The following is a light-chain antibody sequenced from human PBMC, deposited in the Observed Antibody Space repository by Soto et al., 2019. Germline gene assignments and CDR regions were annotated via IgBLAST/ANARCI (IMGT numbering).Light chain of an antibody. J-gene: IGLJ1*01. CDR1: SSDVGGYNY. Sequence: QSALTQPASVSGSPAQSITISCTGTSSDVGGYNYVSWYQQHPGKAPKLMIYDVSNRPSGVSNRFSGSKSGNTASLTISGLQAEDEADYYCSSYTSSSTLVFGTGTKLTVL. CDR3: SSYTSSSTLV. V-gene: IGLV2-14*01. CDR2: DVS.